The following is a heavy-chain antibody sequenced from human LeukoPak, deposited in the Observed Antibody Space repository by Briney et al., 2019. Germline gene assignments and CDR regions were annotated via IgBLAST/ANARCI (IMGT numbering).Heavy chain of an antibody. CDR2: ISAYNGNT. Sequence: ASVKVSCKASGYTFTSYGISWVRQAPGQGLEWMGWISAYNGNTNYAQKLQGRVTMTTDTSTSTAYMELRSLRSDDTAVYYCARDLGVVGIAAAGIDNWFDPWGQGTLVTVSS. D-gene: IGHD6-13*01. CDR3: ARDLGVVGIAAAGIDNWFDP. CDR1: GYTFTSYG. J-gene: IGHJ5*02. V-gene: IGHV1-18*01.